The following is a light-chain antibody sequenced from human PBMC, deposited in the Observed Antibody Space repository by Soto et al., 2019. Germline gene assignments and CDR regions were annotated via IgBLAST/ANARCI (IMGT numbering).Light chain of an antibody. Sequence: QSVLTQPAPVSGSPGQSITISCTGTSSDVGSYNLVSWYQQHPGKAPKLMIYEGSKRPSGVSNRFSGSKSGNTASLTISGLQAEDEADYYCCSYAGSSTYVFGTGTKVTVL. CDR2: EGS. V-gene: IGLV2-23*01. CDR1: SSDVGSYNL. J-gene: IGLJ1*01. CDR3: CSYAGSSTYV.